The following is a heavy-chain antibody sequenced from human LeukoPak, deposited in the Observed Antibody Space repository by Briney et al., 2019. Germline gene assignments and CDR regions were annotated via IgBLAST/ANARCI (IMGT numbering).Heavy chain of an antibody. Sequence: ASVKVSCKASGYTFTGYYMHWVRQALGQGLEWMGWINPNSGGTNYAQKFQGRVTMTRDTSISTAYMELSRLRSDDTAVYYCAVPMTSESAFDIWGQGTMVTVSS. CDR2: INPNSGGT. J-gene: IGHJ3*02. CDR3: AVPMTSESAFDI. CDR1: GYTFTGYY. V-gene: IGHV1-2*02.